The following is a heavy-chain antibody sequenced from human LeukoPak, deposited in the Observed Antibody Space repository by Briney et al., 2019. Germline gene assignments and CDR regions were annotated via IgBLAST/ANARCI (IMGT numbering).Heavy chain of an antibody. CDR3: AKGRALVGGTTRSYDS. J-gene: IGHJ5*02. CDR1: GFTFSSYD. V-gene: IGHV3-23*01. Sequence: GGSLRLSCAASGFTFSSYDMSWVRQAPGKGLEWVSAFSGNGGSTYYADSVKGRFTISRDNSKNTLYLQMNSLRVEDTAVYYCAKGRALVGGTTRSYDSWGQGTLVTVSS. CDR2: FSGNGGST. D-gene: IGHD1-26*01.